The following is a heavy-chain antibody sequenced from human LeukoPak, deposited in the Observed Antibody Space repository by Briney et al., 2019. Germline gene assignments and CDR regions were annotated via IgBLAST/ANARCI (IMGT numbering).Heavy chain of an antibody. CDR2: FYYGGST. CDR3: ARDKVLFGQYYYMDV. J-gene: IGHJ6*03. CDR1: GDSITSNNIH. V-gene: IGHV4-39*07. D-gene: IGHD2-15*01. Sequence: SETLPLTCTVSGDSITSNNIHWGWIRQPPGKGLEWIGSFYYGGSTFYNPALKGRVTLSVDTSKNQFSLRLSSVAAADTAIYYCARDKVLFGQYYYMDVWGKGTTVTVSS.